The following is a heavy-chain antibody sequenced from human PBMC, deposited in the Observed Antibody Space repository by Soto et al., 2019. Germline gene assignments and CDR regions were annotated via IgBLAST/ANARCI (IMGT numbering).Heavy chain of an antibody. Sequence: QVQLQESGPGLVKPSETLSLTCTVSGGSISSYYWSWIRQPPGKGLEWIGYIYYSGSTNYNPSLKSRVTITVDTAKNQCSLRLSSVTAADTAVYYCARDLRLWFGGLLWGYFDYWGQGTLVTVSS. CDR1: GGSISSYY. V-gene: IGHV4-59*01. CDR3: ARDLRLWFGGLLWGYFDY. D-gene: IGHD3-10*01. J-gene: IGHJ4*02. CDR2: IYYSGST.